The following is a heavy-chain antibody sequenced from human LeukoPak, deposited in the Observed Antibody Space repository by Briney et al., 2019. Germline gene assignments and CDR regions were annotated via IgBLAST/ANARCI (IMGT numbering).Heavy chain of an antibody. CDR2: IIPIFGTA. Sequence: ASVKVSCKASGGTFSSYAISWVRQAPGQGLEWVGGIIPIFGTANYAQKFQGRVTITADESTRTAYMELSSLRSEDTAVYYCARGPAVQDYGDVDYYYYMDVWGKGTTGTVSS. D-gene: IGHD4-17*01. J-gene: IGHJ6*03. CDR3: ARGPAVQDYGDVDYYYYMDV. V-gene: IGHV1-69*13. CDR1: GGTFSSYA.